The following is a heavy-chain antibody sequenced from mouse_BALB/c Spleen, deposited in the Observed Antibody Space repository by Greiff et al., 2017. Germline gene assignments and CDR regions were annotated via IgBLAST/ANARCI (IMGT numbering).Heavy chain of an antibody. J-gene: IGHJ2*01. CDR2: ISNGGGST. Sequence: EVKLVESGGGLVQPGGSLKLSCAASGFTFSSYTMSWVRQTPEKRLEWVAYISNGGGSTYYPDTVKGRFTISRDNAKNTLYLQMSSLKSEDTAMYYCARRDYDYDGGYYFDYWGQGTTLTVSS. D-gene: IGHD2-4*01. CDR3: ARRDYDYDGGYYFDY. V-gene: IGHV5-12-2*01. CDR1: GFTFSSYT.